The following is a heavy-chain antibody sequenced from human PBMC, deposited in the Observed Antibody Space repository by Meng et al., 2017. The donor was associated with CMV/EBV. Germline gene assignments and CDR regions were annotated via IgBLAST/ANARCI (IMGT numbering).Heavy chain of an antibody. D-gene: IGHD6-13*01. CDR2: INHSGST. J-gene: IGHJ4*02. CDR1: GGSFSCYY. Sequence: SETLSLTCAVYGGSFSCYYWSWIRQPPGKGLEWIGEINHSGSTNYNPSLKSRVTISVDTSKNQFSLKLSSVTAADTAVYYCARTRYSNPFVYWGQGTLVTVSS. CDR3: ARTRYSNPFVY. V-gene: IGHV4-34*01.